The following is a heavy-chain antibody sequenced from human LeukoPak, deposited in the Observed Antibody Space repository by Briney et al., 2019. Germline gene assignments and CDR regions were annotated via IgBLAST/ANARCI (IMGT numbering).Heavy chain of an antibody. CDR3: AREQQPNWFDP. V-gene: IGHV1-46*01. Sequence: ASVKVSCKASGYTFTSYYMHWVRQAPGQGLEWMGIINPSGGSTSYAQKFQGRVTMTRDTSTSTVYMELSGLRSEDTAVYYCAREQQPNWFDPWGQGTLVTVSS. CDR1: GYTFTSYY. J-gene: IGHJ5*02. D-gene: IGHD6-13*01. CDR2: INPSGGST.